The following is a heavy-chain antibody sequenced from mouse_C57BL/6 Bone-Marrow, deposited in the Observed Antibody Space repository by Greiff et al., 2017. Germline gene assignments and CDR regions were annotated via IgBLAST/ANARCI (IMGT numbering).Heavy chain of an antibody. J-gene: IGHJ4*01. Sequence: EVQLQESGPGLVKPSQSLSLTCSVTGYSITSGYYWNWIRQFPGNKLEWMGYISYDGSNNYNPSLKNRISITRDTSKNQFFLKLNSVTTEDTATYYCARDPLYSNYVDYYAMDYWGQGTSVTVSS. V-gene: IGHV3-6*01. CDR2: ISYDGSN. CDR3: ARDPLYSNYVDYYAMDY. CDR1: GYSITSGYY. D-gene: IGHD2-5*01.